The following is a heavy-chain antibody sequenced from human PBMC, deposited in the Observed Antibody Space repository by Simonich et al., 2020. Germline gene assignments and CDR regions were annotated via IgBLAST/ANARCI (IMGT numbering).Heavy chain of an antibody. CDR1: GFTFSSYW. D-gene: IGHD7-27*01. CDR3: ARDGLGTAYYYYMDV. J-gene: IGHJ6*03. V-gene: IGHV3-7*01. Sequence: EVQLVESGGGLVQPGGSLRLSCAASGFTFSSYWMGWVRQAPGKGLEWVANIKQDGSEKYYVDSGKGRFTISRDNAKNELYLQMNSLRAEDTAVYYCARDGLGTAYYYYMDVWGKGTTVTVSS. CDR2: IKQDGSEK.